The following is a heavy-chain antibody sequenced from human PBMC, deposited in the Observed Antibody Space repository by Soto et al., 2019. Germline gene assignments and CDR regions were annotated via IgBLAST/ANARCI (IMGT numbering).Heavy chain of an antibody. CDR2: ISGSGGSA. CDR3: AKGDSNWGAFDY. V-gene: IGHV3-23*01. J-gene: IGHJ4*02. D-gene: IGHD7-27*01. CDR1: GFTFSSYA. Sequence: GGSLRLSCAASGFTFSSYAMSWVRQAPGKGLEWVSAISGSGGSAYYADSVKGRFTISRDNSKNTLYLQMNSLRAEDTAVYYCAKGDSNWGAFDYWGQGTLVTVSS.